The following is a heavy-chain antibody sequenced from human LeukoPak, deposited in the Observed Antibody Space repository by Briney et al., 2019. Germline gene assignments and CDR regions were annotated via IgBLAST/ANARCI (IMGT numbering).Heavy chain of an antibody. D-gene: IGHD3-22*01. V-gene: IGHV3-48*03. CDR1: GFTFRSYE. J-gene: IGHJ4*02. CDR3: ARLGGYYYDSSGYYSG. CDR2: ISSSGSTI. Sequence: GGSLRLSCAASGFTFRSYEMNGVRQAPGKGLEGVSYISSSGSTIYYADSVKGRFTISRDNAKNSLYLQMNSLRAEDTAVYYCARLGGYYYDSSGYYSGWGQGTLVTVSS.